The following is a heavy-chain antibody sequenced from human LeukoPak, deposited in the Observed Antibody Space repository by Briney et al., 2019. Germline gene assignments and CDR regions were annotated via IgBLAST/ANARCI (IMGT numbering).Heavy chain of an antibody. V-gene: IGHV4-34*01. CDR1: GGSFSGYY. J-gene: IGHJ3*02. CDR3: ARVFGRFTPVFDI. D-gene: IGHD3-10*01. CDR2: INHSGST. Sequence: PSETLSLTCAVYGGSFSGYYWSWLRQPPGKGLEWIGEINHSGSTNYNPSLKSRVTISVDTSKNQFSLKLSSVTAADTAVYYCARVFGRFTPVFDIWGQGKMVTVFS.